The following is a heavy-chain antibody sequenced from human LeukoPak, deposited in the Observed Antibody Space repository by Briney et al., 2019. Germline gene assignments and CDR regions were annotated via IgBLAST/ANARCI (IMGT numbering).Heavy chain of an antibody. Sequence: SESLPLTCAVYGGSFSGYYWSWIRQPPGKGLEWIGGINHSGSTNYNPSLKSRVTISVDTSKNQFSLKLSSVTAADTAVYYCARGRRFGELFGYWGQGTLVTVPS. CDR3: ARGRRFGELFGY. V-gene: IGHV4-34*01. CDR2: INHSGST. J-gene: IGHJ4*02. CDR1: GGSFSGYY. D-gene: IGHD3-10*01.